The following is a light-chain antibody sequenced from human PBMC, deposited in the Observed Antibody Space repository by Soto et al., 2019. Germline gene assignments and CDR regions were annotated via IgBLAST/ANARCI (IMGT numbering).Light chain of an antibody. CDR1: QDISSY. J-gene: IGKJ1*01. CDR2: AAS. CDR3: QQYYNFPWT. V-gene: IGKV1D-8*01. Sequence: VISMTQSPSFPSASTGDRVTITCRISQDISSYLAWYQQKPGKAPDLLIYAASTLQSGVPSRFRGSGSGTEFTLTISYVESEDFATYYCQQYYNFPWTYGQGTKVDIK.